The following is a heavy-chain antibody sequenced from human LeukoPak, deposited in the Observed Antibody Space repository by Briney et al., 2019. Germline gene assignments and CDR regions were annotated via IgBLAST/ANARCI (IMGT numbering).Heavy chain of an antibody. V-gene: IGHV4-59*01. J-gene: IGHJ4*02. CDR1: GYSISSYY. CDR3: ARGRYGDDGHY. Sequence: SETLSLTCTVSGYSISSYYWSWMRQPPGKGLEWIAYINYSGSTSYNASLKSRVTISVDTSKNQFSLKLSSVTAADTAVYYCARGRYGDDGHYWGQGTLVTVSS. D-gene: IGHD4-17*01. CDR2: INYSGST.